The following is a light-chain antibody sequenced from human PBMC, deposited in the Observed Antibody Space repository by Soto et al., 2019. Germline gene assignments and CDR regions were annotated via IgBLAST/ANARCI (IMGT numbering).Light chain of an antibody. Sequence: EIVMTQSPATLSVSPGGRATLSCRASQSISDTLAWYRQKPGQAPRLLIYGASSRATGIPDRFSGSGSGTDFTLTISRLEPEDFAVYYCQQYSSSPPWTFGQGTKVDIK. CDR2: GAS. J-gene: IGKJ1*01. CDR3: QQYSSSPPWT. V-gene: IGKV3-20*01. CDR1: QSISDT.